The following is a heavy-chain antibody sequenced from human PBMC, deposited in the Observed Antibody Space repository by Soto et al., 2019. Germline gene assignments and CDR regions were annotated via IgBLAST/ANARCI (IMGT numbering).Heavy chain of an antibody. J-gene: IGHJ4*02. D-gene: IGHD3-22*01. CDR1: GFTFSSYA. CDR3: AKGNYDSSGYIDY. CDR2: ISGSGGST. Sequence: EVQLLESGGGLVQPGGSLRLSCAASGFTFSSYAMSWVRQAPGNGLEWVSAISGSGGSTYYADSVKGRFTISRDNSKNTLYLQMNSLRAEDTAVYYCAKGNYDSSGYIDYWGQGTLVTVSS. V-gene: IGHV3-23*01.